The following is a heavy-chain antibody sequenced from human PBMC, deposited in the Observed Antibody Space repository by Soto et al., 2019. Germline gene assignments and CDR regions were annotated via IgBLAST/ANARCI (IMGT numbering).Heavy chain of an antibody. Sequence: QVQLVQSGAEVKKPGSSVKVSCKASGGTFSSYAISWVRQAPGQGLEWMGGSIPIFGTANYAQKFQGSVTINADKSTSTAYMELSSLRSEDTAVYYCARVTDVYGSGSYYNDPSCYYYYGMDVWGQGTTVTVSS. V-gene: IGHV1-69*06. CDR1: GGTFSSYA. J-gene: IGHJ6*02. CDR2: SIPIFGTA. CDR3: ARVTDVYGSGSYYNDPSCYYYYGMDV. D-gene: IGHD3-10*01.